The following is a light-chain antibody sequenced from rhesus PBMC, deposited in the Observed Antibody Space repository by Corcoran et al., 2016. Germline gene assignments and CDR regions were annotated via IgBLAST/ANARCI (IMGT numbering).Light chain of an antibody. J-gene: IGKJ1*01. CDR2: GAS. CDR1: QNINSH. CDR3: QHYYDHPPT. V-gene: IGKV1-44*01. Sequence: DIQMTQSPSALSASVGDRVTISCRASQNINSHFAWYQQKPGKAPKLLIYGASGLQTVIPSRFSGRGSWTDFTCTISSLQPEDSATYFCQHYYDHPPTFGQGTRVEI.